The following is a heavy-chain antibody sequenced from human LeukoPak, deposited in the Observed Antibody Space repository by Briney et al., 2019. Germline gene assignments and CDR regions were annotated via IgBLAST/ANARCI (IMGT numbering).Heavy chain of an antibody. CDR1: GFTFTTYS. CDR3: ARDIYYDFWSGYYHPHDAFDI. V-gene: IGHV3-7*01. D-gene: IGHD3-3*01. J-gene: IGHJ3*02. Sequence: GGSLRLSCEASGFTFTTYSMTWVRQAPGKGLEWVANIKQDGSEKYYVDSVKGRFTISRDNAKNSLYLQMNSLRAEDTAVYYCARDIYYDFWSGYYHPHDAFDIWGQGTMVTVSS. CDR2: IKQDGSEK.